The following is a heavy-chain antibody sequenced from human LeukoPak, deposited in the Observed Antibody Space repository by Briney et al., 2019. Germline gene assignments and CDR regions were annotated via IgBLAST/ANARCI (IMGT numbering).Heavy chain of an antibody. CDR2: INHSGST. V-gene: IGHV4-34*01. CDR3: ARRKQWLEYDY. D-gene: IGHD6-19*01. J-gene: IGHJ4*02. CDR1: GGSFSGYY. Sequence: SETLSLTCAVYGGSFSGYYWSWIRQPPGKGLEWIGEINHSGSTNYNPSLKSRVTISVDTSKNQFSLKLSSVTAADTAVYYCARRKQWLEYDYWGQGTQVTVSS.